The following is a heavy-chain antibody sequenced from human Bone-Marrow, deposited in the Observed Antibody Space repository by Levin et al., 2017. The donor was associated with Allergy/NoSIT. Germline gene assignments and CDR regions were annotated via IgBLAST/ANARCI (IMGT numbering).Heavy chain of an antibody. Sequence: VSGPTLVKPTQTLTLTCTFSGFSLSTNAVGVSWIRQPPGKALEWLANIYWNDDKSYIPSLRNRLSITKDTSKDQVVLTMTDMDPVDTATYYCAHRLQGNWFDPWGQGILVTVSS. J-gene: IGHJ5*02. V-gene: IGHV2-5*01. CDR3: AHRLQGNWFDP. CDR1: GFSLSTNAVG. CDR2: IYWNDDK. D-gene: IGHD4-11*01.